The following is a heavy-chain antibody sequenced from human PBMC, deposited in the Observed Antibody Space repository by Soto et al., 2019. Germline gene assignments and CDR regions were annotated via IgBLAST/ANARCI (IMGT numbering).Heavy chain of an antibody. Sequence: SVKVSCKASGGTFSSYAISWVRQAPGQGLEWMGGIIPIFGTANYAQKFPGRVTITADESTSTAYMELSSLRSEDTAVYYCAARIAARPSPFDPWGQGTLVTVSS. CDR2: IIPIFGTA. CDR1: GGTFSSYA. J-gene: IGHJ5*02. D-gene: IGHD6-6*01. V-gene: IGHV1-69*13. CDR3: AARIAARPSPFDP.